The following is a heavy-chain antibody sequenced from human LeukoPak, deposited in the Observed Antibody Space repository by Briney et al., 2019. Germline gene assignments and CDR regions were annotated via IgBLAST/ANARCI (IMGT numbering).Heavy chain of an antibody. CDR3: ARRSSSWKNWFDP. Sequence: AETLSLTCTVSGGSIDSNSWTWIRQPPGKGLERIGYIYYSGTTNYNPSLKSRVTMSVDMSKTQFSLKLSSVTAADTAVYYCARRSSSWKNWFDPWGQGTLVTVSS. CDR2: IYYSGTT. D-gene: IGHD6-13*01. J-gene: IGHJ5*02. CDR1: GGSIDSNS. V-gene: IGHV4-59*01.